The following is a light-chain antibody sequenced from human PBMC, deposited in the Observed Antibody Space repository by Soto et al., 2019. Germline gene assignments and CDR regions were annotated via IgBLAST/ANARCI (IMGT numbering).Light chain of an antibody. CDR3: SSYTSSSTHVV. V-gene: IGLV2-14*01. CDR2: EVS. Sequence: QSVLTQPASVSGSPGQSITISCTGTSSDVGGYNYVSWYQQHPGKATKLMIYEVSNRPSGVSNRFSGSKSGNTASLTISGLQDEDEADYYCSSYTSSSTHVVFGGGTKLTVL. CDR1: SSDVGGYNY. J-gene: IGLJ2*01.